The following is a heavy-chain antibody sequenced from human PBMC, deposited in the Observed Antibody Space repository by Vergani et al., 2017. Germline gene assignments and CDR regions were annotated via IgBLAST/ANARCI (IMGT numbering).Heavy chain of an antibody. CDR3: AANGSGSYGPLDWFDP. CDR2: IYYSGST. D-gene: IGHD3-10*01. Sequence: QVQLQQWGAVLLKPSETLSLTCAVYGGSISSYYWSWIRQPPGKGLEWIGYIYYSGSTNYNPSLKSRVTISVDTSKNQFSLKLSSVTAADTAVYYCAANGSGSYGPLDWFDPWGQGTLVTVSS. V-gene: IGHV4-59*01. J-gene: IGHJ5*02. CDR1: GGSISSYY.